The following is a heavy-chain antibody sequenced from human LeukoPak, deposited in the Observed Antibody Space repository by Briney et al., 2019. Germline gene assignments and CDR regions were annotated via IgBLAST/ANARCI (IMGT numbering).Heavy chain of an antibody. CDR2: ISGGGTTT. D-gene: IGHD3-22*01. J-gene: IGHJ3*02. V-gene: IGHV3-23*01. CDR1: GFTFSSYA. Sequence: PGGSLRLSCAASGFTFSSYAMSWVRQAPGKGLEWVSTISGGGTTTSYADSVKGRFTISRDNSKNTPYLQMNSLRAEDTAVYYGTTYYYDSSAVDIWGQGTMVTVSS. CDR3: TTYYYDSSAVDI.